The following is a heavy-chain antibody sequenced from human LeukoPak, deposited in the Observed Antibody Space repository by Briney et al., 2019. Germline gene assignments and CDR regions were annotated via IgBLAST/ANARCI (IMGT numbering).Heavy chain of an antibody. CDR3: ASENRGYYYDSSGYYSH. D-gene: IGHD3-22*01. V-gene: IGHV3-7*01. Sequence: GGSLRLSCAASGFTFSIHWMSWVRQAPGKGLEWVANMKQDGSEKYYVDSVKGRFTISRDNAKNSLYLQMNSLRAEDTAVYYCASENRGYYYDSSGYYSHWGQGTLVTVSS. CDR1: GFTFSIHW. CDR2: MKQDGSEK. J-gene: IGHJ4*02.